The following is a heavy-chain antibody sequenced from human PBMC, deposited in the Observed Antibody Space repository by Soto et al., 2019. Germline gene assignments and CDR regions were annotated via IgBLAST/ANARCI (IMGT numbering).Heavy chain of an antibody. CDR2: IYNSGRY. V-gene: IGHV4-59*01. D-gene: IGHD1-1*01. CDR1: GASICGYH. CDR3: ARTLPNRQLFDS. J-gene: IGHJ4*02. Sequence: SETLSLTCTVSGASICGYHWGWIRQFPGKGLEWIGYIYNSGRYNYNPSLESRLTISIDTSKNQFSLRLASVTAADTAVYYCARTLPNRQLFDSWSQGTLVTVSS.